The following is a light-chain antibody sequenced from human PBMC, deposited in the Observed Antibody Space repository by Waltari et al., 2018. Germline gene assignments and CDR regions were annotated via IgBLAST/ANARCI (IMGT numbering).Light chain of an antibody. Sequence: EVVLTQSPVTLSLSAGERASLSCRASESVYKYLAWYQQGPGQPPRLLIYDTSNRAAGVPGRFSGSGYGTDFTLTITSLEAEDFAVYFCQQGSILPLTFGGGTRVEIK. CDR1: ESVYKY. CDR2: DTS. V-gene: IGKV3-11*01. J-gene: IGKJ4*01. CDR3: QQGSILPLT.